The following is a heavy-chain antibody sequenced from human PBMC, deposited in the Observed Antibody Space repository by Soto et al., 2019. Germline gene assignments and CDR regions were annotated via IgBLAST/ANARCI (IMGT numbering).Heavy chain of an antibody. CDR3: THIVVARFGYFIDY. J-gene: IGHJ4*02. D-gene: IGHD5-12*01. Sequence: QITLKESGPTLVKPTQTLTLTCTFSGFSLSSTRMAVGWIRQPPGKALEWLALIYWDDDKRYSPFLKSRLTITTDTSTNQSFLITANIGPVYTSTYYCTHIVVARFGYFIDYWGQGTLVTVSS. CDR1: GFSLSSTRMA. CDR2: IYWDDDK. V-gene: IGHV2-5*02.